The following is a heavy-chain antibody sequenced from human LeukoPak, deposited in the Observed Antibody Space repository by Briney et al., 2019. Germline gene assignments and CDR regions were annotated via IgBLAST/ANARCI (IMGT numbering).Heavy chain of an antibody. Sequence: GESLKISCKGSGNSFSNYWIGWVRQMPGKGLEWMGIIYPGDSDTRHSPSFQGQVTISADKSISTAYLQWSSLKASDTAIYYCARQWGSYRSAVDYWGQGTLVTVSS. CDR2: IYPGDSDT. V-gene: IGHV5-51*01. CDR1: GNSFSNYW. CDR3: ARQWGSYRSAVDY. D-gene: IGHD3-16*02. J-gene: IGHJ4*02.